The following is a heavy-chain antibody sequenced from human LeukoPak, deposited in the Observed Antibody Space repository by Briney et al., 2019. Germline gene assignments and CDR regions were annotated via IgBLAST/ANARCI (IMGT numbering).Heavy chain of an antibody. CDR3: ARGDRAYYYDSSGYYSPHLFDY. CDR1: GGSISSHY. D-gene: IGHD3-22*01. V-gene: IGHV4-59*11. Sequence: SETLSLTCSISGGSISSHYWSWIRQSPGKGLEWIGYISDSGTTTFNASLKSRVTISVDTSKNQFSLKLSSVTAADTAVYYCARGDRAYYYDSSGYYSPHLFDYWGQGTLVTVSS. CDR2: ISDSGTT. J-gene: IGHJ4*02.